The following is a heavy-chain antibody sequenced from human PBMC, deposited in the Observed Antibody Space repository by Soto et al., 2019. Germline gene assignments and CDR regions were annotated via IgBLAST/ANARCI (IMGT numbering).Heavy chain of an antibody. CDR1: GFAFSSFA. D-gene: IGHD6-19*01. J-gene: IGHJ4*02. V-gene: IGHV3-30*04. Sequence: GSLRLSFVASGFAFSSFALHWVCHAPGKGLEWVAVISHDETNTFYTDSVKGRFTISRDNSKTTVYLQMNSLRVDDTAVYYCAWSSSGWYDFDYWGQGTPVPVSS. CDR3: AWSSSGWYDFDY. CDR2: ISHDETNT.